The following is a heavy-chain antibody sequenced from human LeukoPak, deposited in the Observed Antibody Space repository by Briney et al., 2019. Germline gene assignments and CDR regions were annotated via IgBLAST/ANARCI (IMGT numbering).Heavy chain of an antibody. Sequence: SETLSLTCTVSGGSISSYYWSWIRQPPGKGLEWIGYIYYSGSTNYNPSLKSRVTISVDTSKNQFSLKLSSVTAADTAVYYCARLLTYYYDSSGFGAFDIWGQGTMVTVSS. V-gene: IGHV4-59*01. CDR3: ARLLTYYYDSSGFGAFDI. CDR2: IYYSGST. J-gene: IGHJ3*02. D-gene: IGHD3-22*01. CDR1: GGSISSYY.